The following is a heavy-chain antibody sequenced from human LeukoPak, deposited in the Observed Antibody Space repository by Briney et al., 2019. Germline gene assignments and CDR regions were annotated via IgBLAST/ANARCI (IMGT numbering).Heavy chain of an antibody. CDR1: GYTFTGYY. J-gene: IGHJ4*02. V-gene: IGHV7-4-1*02. D-gene: IGHD2-8*01. CDR3: ARVKKYCTNGVCYIRSYYFDY. Sequence: ASVKVSCKASGYTFTGYYMHWVRQAPGQGLEWMGWINTNTGNPTYAQGFTGRFVFSLDTSVSTAYLQISSLKAEDTAVYYCARVKKYCTNGVCYIRSYYFDYWGQGTLVTVSS. CDR2: INTNTGNP.